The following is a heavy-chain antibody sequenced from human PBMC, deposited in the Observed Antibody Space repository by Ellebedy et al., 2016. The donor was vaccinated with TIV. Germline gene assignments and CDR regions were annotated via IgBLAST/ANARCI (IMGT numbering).Heavy chain of an antibody. V-gene: IGHV4-34*01. CDR3: ARGPYDDYVWGRPPYFFDI. J-gene: IGHJ4*02. D-gene: IGHD3-16*01. CDR2: INHREST. Sequence: MPSETLSLTCTVSGCSISSYYWRWIRKPPGKGLEWIGEINHRESTTYNPSLKSRVTVSVDTSKNKYSLKLSSVTAADTALYYCARGPYDDYVWGRPPYFFDIWGQGTLVTASS. CDR1: GCSISSYY.